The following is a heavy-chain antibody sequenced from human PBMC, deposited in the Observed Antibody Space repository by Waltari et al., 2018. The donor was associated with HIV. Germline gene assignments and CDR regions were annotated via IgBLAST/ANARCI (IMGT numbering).Heavy chain of an antibody. J-gene: IGHJ6*03. Sequence: EVQLVESGGGLLQPGGSLRLTCAASGFTFSSYGMSWVRQAPGKGLEWVSGISGSGGSTYYVDSVKGRFSISRDKSKNTLYLQMNSLRAEDTAVYYCAKHTGTTGDYYYYMDVWGKGTTVTVSS. V-gene: IGHV3-23*04. D-gene: IGHD1-7*01. CDR2: ISGSGGST. CDR1: GFTFSSYG. CDR3: AKHTGTTGDYYYYMDV.